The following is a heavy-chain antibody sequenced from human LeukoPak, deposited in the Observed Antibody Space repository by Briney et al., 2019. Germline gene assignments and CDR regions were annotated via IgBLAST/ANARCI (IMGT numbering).Heavy chain of an antibody. V-gene: IGHV4-38-2*02. CDR3: ARDRGLLYYYEQHERNWFDP. D-gene: IGHD3-22*01. CDR2: IYHSGST. J-gene: IGHJ5*02. CDR1: GYSISSGYY. Sequence: SETLSLTCTVSGYSISSGYYWGWIRQPPGKGLEWIGSIYHSGSTYYNPSLKSRVTISVDTSKDQFSLKLSSVTAADTAVYYCARDRGLLYYYEQHERNWFDPWGQGTLVTVSS.